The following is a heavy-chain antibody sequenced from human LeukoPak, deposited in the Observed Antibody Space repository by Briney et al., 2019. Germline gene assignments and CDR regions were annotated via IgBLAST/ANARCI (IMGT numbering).Heavy chain of an antibody. D-gene: IGHD5-24*01. CDR1: GFTLTNYA. Sequence: HTGGSLRLSCAASGFTLTNYAMHWVRQPAGEGLEWVSALGTAGDTFYSGSVKGRFSISRDNAKKSLFLHMNSLRVEDTAIYYCARQSTPHGNFDYWGQGTLVIASS. CDR3: ARQSTPHGNFDY. CDR2: LGTAGDT. V-gene: IGHV3-13*01. J-gene: IGHJ4*02.